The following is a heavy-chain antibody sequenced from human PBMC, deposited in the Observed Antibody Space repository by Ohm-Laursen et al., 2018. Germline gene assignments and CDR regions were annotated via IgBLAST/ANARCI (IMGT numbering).Heavy chain of an antibody. V-gene: IGHV4-59*01. D-gene: IGHD5-12*01. CDR2: IYYSGST. Sequence: GTLSLTCPVSGGSISSYYWSWIRQPPGKGLEWIGYIYYSGSTNYNPSLKSRVTISVDTSKNQFSLKLSSVTAADTAVYYCARDRGGYSGYEVDYWGQGTLVTVSS. CDR3: ARDRGGYSGYEVDY. CDR1: GGSISSYY. J-gene: IGHJ4*02.